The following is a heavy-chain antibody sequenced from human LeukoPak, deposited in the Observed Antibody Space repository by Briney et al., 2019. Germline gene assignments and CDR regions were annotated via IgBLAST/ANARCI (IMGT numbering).Heavy chain of an antibody. V-gene: IGHV3-30*02. CDR1: GFTFSSYG. CDR2: IRYDGSNK. CDR3: AKDQEGYFGSATYSPLYYFDY. Sequence: GGSLRLSCAASGFTFSSYGMHWVRQAPGKGLEWVAFIRYDGSNKYYADSVKGRFTISRDNSKNTLYLQMNSLRAEDTAVYYCAKDQEGYFGSATYSPLYYFDYWGQGTLVTVSS. D-gene: IGHD3-10*01. J-gene: IGHJ4*02.